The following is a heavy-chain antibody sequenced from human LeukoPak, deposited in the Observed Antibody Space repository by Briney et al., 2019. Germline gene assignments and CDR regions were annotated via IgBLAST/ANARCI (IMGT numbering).Heavy chain of an antibody. V-gene: IGHV1-8*03. J-gene: IGHJ4*02. Sequence: GASVKVSCKASGGTFSSYAINWVRQATGQGLEWMGWMNPNSGNTGYAQKFQGRVTITRNTSISTAYMELSSLRSEDTAVYYCARGGFGSGSYSDYWGQGTLVTVSS. CDR1: GGTFSSYA. CDR2: MNPNSGNT. D-gene: IGHD3-10*01. CDR3: ARGGFGSGSYSDY.